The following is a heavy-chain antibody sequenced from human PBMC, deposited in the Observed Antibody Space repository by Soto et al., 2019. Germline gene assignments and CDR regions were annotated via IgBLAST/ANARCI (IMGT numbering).Heavy chain of an antibody. J-gene: IGHJ4*02. CDR1: GGSISRYD. Sequence: QVQLQESGPGLVKPWETLSLTCTVSGGSISRYDWSWIRQPPGKGLEWIGYIYYSGSTNYNPSLKSRVTISVDTSNNQFSLKLSSVTAADTAVYYCARRHGSCFDYWGQGTLVTVSS. CDR2: IYYSGST. V-gene: IGHV4-59*08. CDR3: ARRHGSCFDY.